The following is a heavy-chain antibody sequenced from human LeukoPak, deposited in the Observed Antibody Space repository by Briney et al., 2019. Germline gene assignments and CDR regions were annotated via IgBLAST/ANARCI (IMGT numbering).Heavy chain of an antibody. J-gene: IGHJ5*02. CDR3: AREIRKAAVSWFDP. D-gene: IGHD6-13*01. V-gene: IGHV4-31*03. Sequence: SQTLSLTCTVSGGSISSGGYYWSWIRQHPGKGLEWIGYIYYSGSTYYNPSLKSRVTISVDTSKNQFSLKLSSVTAADTAVYYCAREIRKAAVSWFDPWGQGTLVTVSS. CDR2: IYYSGST. CDR1: GGSISSGGYY.